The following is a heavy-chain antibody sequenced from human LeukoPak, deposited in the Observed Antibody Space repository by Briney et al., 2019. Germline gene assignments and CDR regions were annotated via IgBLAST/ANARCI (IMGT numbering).Heavy chain of an antibody. CDR2: INTDGSST. CDR3: ARDPKNNYFDY. J-gene: IGHJ4*02. Sequence: PGGSLRLSCAASGFNFSTYWMHWVRQAPGKGLVWVSRINTDGSSTTYADSVKGRFTLSRDNARNTLFLQMNSLRAEDTAVYYCARDPKNNYFDYWGQGTLVTVSS. V-gene: IGHV3-74*01. CDR1: GFNFSTYW.